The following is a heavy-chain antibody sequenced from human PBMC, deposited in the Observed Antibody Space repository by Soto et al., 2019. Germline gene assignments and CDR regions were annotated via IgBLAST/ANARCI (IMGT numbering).Heavy chain of an antibody. CDR1: GGSINNGHFY. V-gene: IGHV4-30-4*01. Sequence: QLQLQESGPGLVKPSQTLSLTCTVSGGSINNGHFYWGWIRQPPGKGLEWIGYVYFTGTTYLNPSLKSRINMSIETSKNQVSLKRSSVTAAVTAVYYCVRGYYYGSGSLHWFDPWGQGTLVTVSS. CDR2: VYFTGTT. D-gene: IGHD3-10*01. CDR3: VRGYYYGSGSLHWFDP. J-gene: IGHJ5*02.